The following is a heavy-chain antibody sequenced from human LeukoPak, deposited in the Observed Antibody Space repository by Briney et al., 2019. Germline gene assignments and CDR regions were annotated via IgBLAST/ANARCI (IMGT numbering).Heavy chain of an antibody. V-gene: IGHV3-66*01. CDR1: GLTFSSYW. D-gene: IGHD5-24*01. CDR2: IYSGGST. J-gene: IGHJ4*02. CDR3: AGEMATIRAFDY. Sequence: PGGSLRLSCAASGLTFSSYWMHWVRQAPGKGLEWVSVIYSGGSTYYADSVKGRFTISRDNSKNTLYLQMNSLRAEDTAVYYCAGEMATIRAFDYWGQGTLVTVSS.